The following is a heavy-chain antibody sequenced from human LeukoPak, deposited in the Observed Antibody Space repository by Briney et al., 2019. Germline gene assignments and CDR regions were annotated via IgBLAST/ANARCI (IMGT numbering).Heavy chain of an antibody. CDR3: AKEGMMAGFDY. Sequence: GGSLRLSCAASGFTFDDYAMHWVRHAPGKGLEWVSGISWNSGSIAYADPVKGRFTISRDNAKNSLYLQMNSLRAEDTALYYCAKEGMMAGFDYWGQGTLVTVSS. D-gene: IGHD5-24*01. V-gene: IGHV3-9*01. J-gene: IGHJ4*02. CDR2: ISWNSGSI. CDR1: GFTFDDYA.